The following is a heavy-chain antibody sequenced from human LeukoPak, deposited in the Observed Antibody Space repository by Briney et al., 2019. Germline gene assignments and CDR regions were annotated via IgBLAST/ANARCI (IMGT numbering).Heavy chain of an antibody. Sequence: GGSLRLSCAASGFTFSSYAMSWVRQAPGKGLEWVSAISGSGGSTYYADSVKGRFTISRDNSKNTLYLQMNSLRAEDTAVYYCAKDLDYDILTGYSSWGQGTLITVSS. D-gene: IGHD3-9*01. V-gene: IGHV3-23*01. J-gene: IGHJ4*02. CDR3: AKDLDYDILTGYSS. CDR2: ISGSGGST. CDR1: GFTFSSYA.